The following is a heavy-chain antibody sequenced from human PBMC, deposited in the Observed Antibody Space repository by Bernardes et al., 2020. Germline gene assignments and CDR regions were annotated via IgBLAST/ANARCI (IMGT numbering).Heavy chain of an antibody. CDR3: AREGVAAPKNFDY. J-gene: IGHJ4*02. CDR2: INPNGGNT. Sequence: ASVKVSCKTSGYTFTSNYMHWVRQAPGQGLEWMGLINPNGGNTKNAQKFQGRVTVTRDTSTSTVYMELSSLTSEDTAVYYCAREGVAAPKNFDYWGQGTLVTVSS. D-gene: IGHD6-13*01. V-gene: IGHV1-46*01. CDR1: GYTFTSNY.